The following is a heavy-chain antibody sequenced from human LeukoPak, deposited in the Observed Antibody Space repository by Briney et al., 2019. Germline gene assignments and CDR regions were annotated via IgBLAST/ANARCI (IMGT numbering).Heavy chain of an antibody. CDR1: GFTFSDYY. CDR3: ARDPYGGNSHFDY. Sequence: GGSLRLSCAASGFTFSDYYMSWIRQAPGKGLEWVSYISSSGSTIYYADSVKGRFTISRDNSKNTLYLQMNSLRAEDTAVYYCARDPYGGNSHFDYWGQGTLVTVSS. CDR2: ISSSGSTI. D-gene: IGHD4-23*01. J-gene: IGHJ4*02. V-gene: IGHV3-11*04.